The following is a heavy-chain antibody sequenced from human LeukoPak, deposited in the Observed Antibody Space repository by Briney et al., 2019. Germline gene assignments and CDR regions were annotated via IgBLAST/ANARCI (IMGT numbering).Heavy chain of an antibody. D-gene: IGHD3-16*02. CDR3: ARTYDYVWGSYRYGDWFDP. V-gene: IGHV4-31*03. CDR2: IYYSGST. J-gene: IGHJ5*02. CDR1: GGSISSGGYY. Sequence: SETLSLTCTVSGGSISSGGYYWSWIRQHPGKGLEWIGYIYYSGSTYYNPSLKSRVTISVDTSKNQFSLKLGSVTAADTAVYYCARTYDYVWGSYRYGDWFDPWGQGTLVTVSS.